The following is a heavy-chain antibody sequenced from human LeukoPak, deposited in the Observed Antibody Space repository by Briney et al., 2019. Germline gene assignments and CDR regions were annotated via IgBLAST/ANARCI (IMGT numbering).Heavy chain of an antibody. D-gene: IGHD5-24*01. J-gene: IGHJ4*02. CDR2: IYYSGST. CDR1: GGSISSGGYY. CDR3: ARVRIEMATVVYYFDY. Sequence: SQTLSLTCTASGGSISSGGYYWSWIRQHPGKGLEWIGYIYYSGSTYYNPSLKSRVTISVDTSKNQFSLKLSSVTAADTAVYYCARVRIEMATVVYYFDYWGQGTLVTVSS. V-gene: IGHV4-31*03.